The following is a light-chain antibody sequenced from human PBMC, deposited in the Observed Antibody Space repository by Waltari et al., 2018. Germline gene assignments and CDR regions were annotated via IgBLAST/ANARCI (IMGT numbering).Light chain of an antibody. V-gene: IGKV1-16*02. J-gene: IGKJ1*01. CDR1: QGINDY. CDR3: LQYNSYPRT. Sequence: DIQMTQSPSSLSASIGDRVTITCRASQGINDYLAWFQQRPGKAPKSLIYRVSSLQRGVPSKFSDRGSGTEFTLTISSLQPEDFATYYCLQYNSYPRTFGQGTKVEIK. CDR2: RVS.